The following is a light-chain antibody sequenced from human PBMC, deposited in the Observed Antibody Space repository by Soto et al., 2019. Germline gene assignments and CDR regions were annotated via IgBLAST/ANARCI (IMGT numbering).Light chain of an antibody. CDR2: MVS. CDR3: MQSAHWPHT. V-gene: IGKV2-30*01. Sequence: DVVMTQSPLSLSVTAGQPASISCRSSQSLVASNGITYFFWFHQRPGQSPRRLIYMVSNRDSGVPDRFSGSGSGTDFTLKITRVEADDVGVYYCMQSAHWPHTFGQGTKLEI. J-gene: IGKJ2*01. CDR1: QSLVASNGITY.